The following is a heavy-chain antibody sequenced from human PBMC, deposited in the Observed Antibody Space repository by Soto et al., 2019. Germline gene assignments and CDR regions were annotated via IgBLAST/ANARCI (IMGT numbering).Heavy chain of an antibody. Sequence: ASVKVSCKASGGTFSSYAISWVRQAPGQGLEWMGGIIPIFGTANYAQKFQGRVTITADESTSTAYMELSSLRSEDTAVYYCARVLCGGDCYPYYYYYYGMDVWGQGTTVTVSS. J-gene: IGHJ6*02. CDR3: ARVLCGGDCYPYYYYYYGMDV. V-gene: IGHV1-69*13. CDR2: IIPIFGTA. CDR1: GGTFSSYA. D-gene: IGHD2-21*02.